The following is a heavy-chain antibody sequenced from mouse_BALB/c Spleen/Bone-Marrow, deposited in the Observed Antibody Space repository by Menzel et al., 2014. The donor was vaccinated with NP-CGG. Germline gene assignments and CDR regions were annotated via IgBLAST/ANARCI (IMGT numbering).Heavy chain of an antibody. CDR1: GYAFSSYW. CDR2: IYPGDGDT. D-gene: IGHD1-1*01. J-gene: IGHJ4*01. V-gene: IGHV1-80*01. CDR3: ARWVTTVVAPCVRDY. Sequence: VQLVESGAELVRPGSSVKISFKASGYAFSSYWLNWVKQRPGQGLEWIGPIYPGDGDTSYNGKLKGKATLTADKSSSTAYMQLSSLTSEDSAVYFCARWVTTVVAPCVRDYWAQGTSVTVSS.